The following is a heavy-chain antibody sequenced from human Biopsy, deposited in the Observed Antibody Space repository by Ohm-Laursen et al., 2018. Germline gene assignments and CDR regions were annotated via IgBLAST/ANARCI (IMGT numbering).Heavy chain of an antibody. Sequence: GSLRLSCAALGLTVSSNYMNWVRQAPGKGLERVSVFYINGTTYYTDSVKGRFTISRDSSKNTVYLQMNSLRVEDTAVYYCASELPVSAPSRGPYDIWGQGTLVTVSS. CDR2: FYINGTT. V-gene: IGHV3-53*01. CDR1: GLTVSSNY. J-gene: IGHJ3*02. CDR3: ASELPVSAPSRGPYDI. D-gene: IGHD3-10*01.